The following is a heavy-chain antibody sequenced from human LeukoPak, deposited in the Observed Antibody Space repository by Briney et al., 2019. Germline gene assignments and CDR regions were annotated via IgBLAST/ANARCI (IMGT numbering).Heavy chain of an antibody. D-gene: IGHD3-10*01. Sequence: PGGSLRLSCAASGFTFSSYGMLWVRQAPGKGLEWVAVIASDGSNKDYADSVKGRFSISGDSSKNTLYLQMNSLGAEDTAVYYCAKGRFYGSGRSVDYWGQGTLVTVSS. CDR2: IASDGSNK. CDR1: GFTFSSYG. CDR3: AKGRFYGSGRSVDY. V-gene: IGHV3-30*18. J-gene: IGHJ4*02.